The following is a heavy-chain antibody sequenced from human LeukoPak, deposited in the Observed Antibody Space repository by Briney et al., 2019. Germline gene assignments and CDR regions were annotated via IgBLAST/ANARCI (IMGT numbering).Heavy chain of an antibody. CDR1: GYSFTSYW. CDR2: MYPGDSQT. J-gene: IGHJ4*02. CDR3: ARRRYYYDSSGYHFDD. Sequence: GESLKISCKGSGYSFTSYWIAWVRQMPGKGLEWMGIMYPGDSQTRYSPSFQGQVTTSADKSISTAYLQWSRLEASDTAMYYCARRRYYYDSSGYHFDDWGQGTLVTVSS. V-gene: IGHV5-51*01. D-gene: IGHD3-22*01.